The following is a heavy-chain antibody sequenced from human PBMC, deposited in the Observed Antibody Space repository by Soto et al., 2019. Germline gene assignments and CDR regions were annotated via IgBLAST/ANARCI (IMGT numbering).Heavy chain of an antibody. CDR2: INAGNGNT. CDR3: ARAPGGPDGPGDY. CDR1: GYTFTSYA. V-gene: IGHV1-3*01. Sequence: QVQLVQSGAEVKKPGASVKVSCKASGYTFTSYAMHWVRQAPGQRLEWMGWINAGNGNTKFSQKFQGRVTSTRDTIARTDNIVLGSLTSEDTAVYYCARAPGGPDGPGDYWGQGTLVTVSS. D-gene: IGHD2-15*01. J-gene: IGHJ4*02.